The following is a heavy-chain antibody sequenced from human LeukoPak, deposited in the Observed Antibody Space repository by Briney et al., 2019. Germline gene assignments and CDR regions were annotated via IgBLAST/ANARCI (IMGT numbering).Heavy chain of an antibody. Sequence: ASVKVSCKASGYTFTSYDINWVRQATGQGLEWMGWMNPNSGNTGYAQKFQGRVTITRNTSISTAYMELSSLRSEDTAVYYCARDGQAYSSSFDAFDIWGQGTMVTVSS. CDR1: GYTFTSYD. CDR2: MNPNSGNT. J-gene: IGHJ3*02. CDR3: ARDGQAYSSSFDAFDI. V-gene: IGHV1-8*03. D-gene: IGHD6-6*01.